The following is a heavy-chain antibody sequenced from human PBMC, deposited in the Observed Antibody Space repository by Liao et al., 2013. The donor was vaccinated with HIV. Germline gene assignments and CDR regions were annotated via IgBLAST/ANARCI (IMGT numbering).Heavy chain of an antibody. CDR3: ARDSDYSYYYYMDV. CDR1: GGSIGSHY. J-gene: IGHJ6*03. D-gene: IGHD3-10*01. V-gene: IGHV4-59*11. CDR2: IYYTGRT. Sequence: QVQLQESGPGLVKPSETLSLICNVSGGSIGSHYWNWIRQPPGKGLEWIGNIYYTGRTDYNPSLRSRVVMSVDMSKNQVSLSLSSVTAADTAVYYCARDSDYSYYYYMDVWGKGTTVTVSS.